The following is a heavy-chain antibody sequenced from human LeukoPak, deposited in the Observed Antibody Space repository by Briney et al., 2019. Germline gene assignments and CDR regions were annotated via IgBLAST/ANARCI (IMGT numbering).Heavy chain of an antibody. V-gene: IGHV4-59*08. CDR3: ARYYYESSGYSHGIDV. D-gene: IGHD3-22*01. CDR1: GGSIRSYY. J-gene: IGHJ6*02. CDR2: NNYSGGT. Sequence: SQTLSLTCIVSGGSIRSYYWCWIRLPPRNRLEGIGHNNYSGGTNYNPSLKSRVTISVDTSKNQFSLKLSSVTAADTAVYYCARYYYESSGYSHGIDVWGQGTTVTVSS.